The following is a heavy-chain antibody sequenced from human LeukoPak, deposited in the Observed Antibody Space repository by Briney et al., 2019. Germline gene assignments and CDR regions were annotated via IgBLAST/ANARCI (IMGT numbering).Heavy chain of an antibody. D-gene: IGHD2-15*01. CDR3: ATGYCSGGSCYSAFDI. CDR1: GYTFTSYY. J-gene: IGHJ3*02. Sequence: GASVKVSCKASGYTFTSYYMHWVRQAPGQGLEWMGIINPSGGSTSYAQKFQGRVTMTEDTSTDTAYMELSSLRSEDTAVYYCATGYCSGGSCYSAFDIWGQGTMVTVSS. V-gene: IGHV1-46*01. CDR2: INPSGGST.